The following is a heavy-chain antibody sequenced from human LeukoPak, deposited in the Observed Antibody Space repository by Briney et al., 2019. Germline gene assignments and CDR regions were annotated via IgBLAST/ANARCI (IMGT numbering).Heavy chain of an antibody. CDR1: GGTFSSYA. CDR3: ASTPYYYGSGSYPFDY. J-gene: IGHJ4*02. V-gene: IGHV1-69*13. Sequence: SVKVSCKASGGTFSSYAISWVRQAPGQGLEWMGGIIPIFGTANYAQKFQGRVTITADESTSTAYMELSSLRSEDTAVYYCASTPYYYGSGSYPFDYWGQGTLVTVSS. CDR2: IIPIFGTA. D-gene: IGHD3-10*01.